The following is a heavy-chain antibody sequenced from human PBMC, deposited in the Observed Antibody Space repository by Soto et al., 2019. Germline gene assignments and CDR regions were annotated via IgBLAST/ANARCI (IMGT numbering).Heavy chain of an antibody. V-gene: IGHV3-66*01. CDR2: IYSDGST. Sequence: EVQLVESGGGLVQPGGSLRLSCAASGFTVNSNYMSWVRQAPGKGLEWVSVIYSDGSTYYADSVKGRFIISRDNSKNPVYFQMNSLRAEDTAVYYCATLTKYDILTGFYPCWGQGTLVTVSS. D-gene: IGHD3-9*01. CDR3: ATLTKYDILTGFYPC. J-gene: IGHJ4*02. CDR1: GFTVNSNY.